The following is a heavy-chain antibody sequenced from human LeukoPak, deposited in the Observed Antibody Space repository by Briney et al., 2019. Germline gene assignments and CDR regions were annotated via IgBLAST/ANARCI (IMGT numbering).Heavy chain of an antibody. J-gene: IGHJ4*02. CDR2: ISYSGNT. V-gene: IGHV4-59*12. CDR3: AREYSTSWYYFDY. D-gene: IGHD6-13*01. Sequence: PSETLSLTCAVYGGSFSGYYWSWIRQPPGKGLEWIGYISYSGNTNYNHSLKGRVTISADTSKNQFSLKLSSVTAADTAVYHCAREYSTSWYYFDYWGQGILVTVSS. CDR1: GGSFSGYY.